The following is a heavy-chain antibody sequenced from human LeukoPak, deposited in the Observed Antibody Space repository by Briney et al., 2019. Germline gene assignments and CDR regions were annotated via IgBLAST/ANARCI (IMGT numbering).Heavy chain of an antibody. CDR1: GGSFSGYY. D-gene: IGHD6-6*01. V-gene: IGHV4-34*01. Sequence: SGTLSLTCAVYGGSFSGYYWSWIRQPPGKGLEWIGEINHSGSTNYNPSLKSRVTISVDTSKNQFSLKLSSVTAADTAVYYCARGLIAARSFDYWGQGTLVTVSS. CDR2: INHSGST. J-gene: IGHJ4*02. CDR3: ARGLIAARSFDY.